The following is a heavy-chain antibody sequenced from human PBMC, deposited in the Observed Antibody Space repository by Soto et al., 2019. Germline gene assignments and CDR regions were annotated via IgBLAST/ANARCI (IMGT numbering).Heavy chain of an antibody. CDR3: ARDQAEIVAAPIDNNGLSSRFDS. J-gene: IGHJ5*01. Sequence: QVKVVESGGGVVQPGRSLRLSCAASGFTFSNYGMHWVRQAPGKGLEWLAAIWYHGVNKHYADSVKGRFSTSRDNSKNTVYLQINNLGAEDTAVYYCARDQAEIVAAPIDNNGLSSRFDSWGQGTLVTVSS. CDR2: IWYHGVNK. CDR1: GFTFSNYG. D-gene: IGHD5-12*01. V-gene: IGHV3-33*01.